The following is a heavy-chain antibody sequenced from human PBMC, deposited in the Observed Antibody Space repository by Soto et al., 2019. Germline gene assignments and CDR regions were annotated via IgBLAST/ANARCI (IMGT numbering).Heavy chain of an antibody. CDR1: GGSFSGYY. D-gene: IGHD2-8*01. CDR3: ARGTLGYCTNGVCYFYYYYGMEV. J-gene: IGHJ6*02. Sequence: SETLSLTCAVYGGSFSGYYWSWIRQPPGKGLEWIGEINHSGSTNYNPSLKSRVTISVDTSKNQFSLKLSSVTAADTAVYYCARGTLGYCTNGVCYFYYYYGMEVWGQGTTVTVS. V-gene: IGHV4-34*01. CDR2: INHSGST.